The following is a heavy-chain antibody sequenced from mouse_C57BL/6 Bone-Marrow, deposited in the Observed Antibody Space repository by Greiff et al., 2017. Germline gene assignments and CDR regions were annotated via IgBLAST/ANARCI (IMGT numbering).Heavy chain of an antibody. V-gene: IGHV5-17*01. J-gene: IGHJ3*01. Sequence: EVHLVESGGGLVKPGGSLKLSCAASGFTFSDYGMHWVRQAPEKGLEWVAYISSDSSTIYYAEPLTGRFTIARDNSKNTLFLQITSLRSEDAAMYYCAKYGLFAYWGQGTLVTVSA. CDR3: AKYGLFAY. CDR2: ISSDSSTI. D-gene: IGHD1-1*02. CDR1: GFTFSDYG.